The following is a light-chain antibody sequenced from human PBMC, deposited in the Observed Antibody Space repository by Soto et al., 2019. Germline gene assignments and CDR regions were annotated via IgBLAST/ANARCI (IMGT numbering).Light chain of an antibody. V-gene: IGKV3-11*01. CDR2: DAS. J-gene: IGKJ3*01. CDR3: QQRSKWPLVT. CDR1: QSVSSY. Sequence: EIVLTQSPATLSLSPGERATLSCRASQSVSSYLAWYQQKPGQAPRLLIYDASNRATGIPARFSGSGSGTDFTLTISSLEPEDFAVYYCQQRSKWPLVTFGPGTTVDIK.